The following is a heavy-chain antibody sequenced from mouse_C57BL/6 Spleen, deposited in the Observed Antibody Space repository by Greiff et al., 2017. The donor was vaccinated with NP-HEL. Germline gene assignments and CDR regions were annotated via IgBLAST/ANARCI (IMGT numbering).Heavy chain of an antibody. CDR1: GFTFSDYG. V-gene: IGHV5-17*01. D-gene: IGHD1-1*01. J-gene: IGHJ1*03. CDR3: ARGAYYYGSSYWYFDG. CDR2: ISSGSSTI. Sequence: EVHLVESGGGLVKPGGSLKLSCAASGFTFSDYGMHWVRQAPEKGLEWVAYISSGSSTIYYADTVKGRFTISRDNAKNTLYLQMTSLRSEDTAMYYCARGAYYYGSSYWYFDGRGTGTTVTV.